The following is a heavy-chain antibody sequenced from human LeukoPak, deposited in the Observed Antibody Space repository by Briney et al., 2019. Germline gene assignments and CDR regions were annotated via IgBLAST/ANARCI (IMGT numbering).Heavy chain of an antibody. Sequence: GGSLRLSRAASGFTFRNFWMSWIRQPPGKGLLWLSRIHGEGSDIEYADAVRGRFTISRDNAKNTLYLQMDSLTAEDTAVYYCARRLYYDTSGSPFDLWGQGTLVTVSS. V-gene: IGHV3-74*03. CDR3: ARRLYYDTSGSPFDL. D-gene: IGHD3-22*01. J-gene: IGHJ4*02. CDR2: IHGEGSDI. CDR1: GFTFRNFW.